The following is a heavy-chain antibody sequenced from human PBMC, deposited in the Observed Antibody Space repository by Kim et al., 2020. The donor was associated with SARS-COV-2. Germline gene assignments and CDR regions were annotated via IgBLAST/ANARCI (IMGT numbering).Heavy chain of an antibody. J-gene: IGHJ4*02. D-gene: IGHD6-13*01. CDR3: ARVLESSSWYYFDY. CDR1: GFTFSSYD. CDR2: IGTAGDT. Sequence: GGSLRLSCAASGFTFSSYDMHWVRQATGKGLEWVSAIGTAGDTYYPGSVKGRFTISRENAKNSLYLQMNSLRAGDTAVYYCARVLESSSWYYFDYWGQGTLVTVSS. V-gene: IGHV3-13*01.